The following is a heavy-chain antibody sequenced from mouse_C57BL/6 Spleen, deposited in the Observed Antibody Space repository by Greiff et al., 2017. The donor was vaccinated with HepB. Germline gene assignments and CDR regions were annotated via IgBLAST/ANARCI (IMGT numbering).Heavy chain of an antibody. J-gene: IGHJ4*01. CDR3: AGGLRGRYAMDY. D-gene: IGHD2-4*01. CDR1: GYSITSGYY. CDR2: ISYDGSN. Sequence: DVKLQESGPGLVKPSQSLSLTCSVTGYSITSGYYWNWIRQFPGNKLEWMGYISYDGSNNYNPSLKNRISITRDTSKNQFFLKLNSVTTEDTATYYCAGGLRGRYAMDYWGQGTSVTVSS. V-gene: IGHV3-6*01.